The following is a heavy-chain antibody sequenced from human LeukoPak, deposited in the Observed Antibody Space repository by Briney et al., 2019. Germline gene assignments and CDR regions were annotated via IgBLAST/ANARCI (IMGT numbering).Heavy chain of an antibody. Sequence: PGGSLRLSCAASGFTFSSYGMHWVRQAPGKGLEWVAFIRYDGSNKYYADSGKGRFTICRDNSKNTLYLQMNSLRAEDTAVYYCANAYYDSSGYPTGFDYWGQGTLVTVSS. V-gene: IGHV3-30*02. CDR3: ANAYYDSSGYPTGFDY. CDR1: GFTFSSYG. J-gene: IGHJ4*02. D-gene: IGHD3-22*01. CDR2: IRYDGSNK.